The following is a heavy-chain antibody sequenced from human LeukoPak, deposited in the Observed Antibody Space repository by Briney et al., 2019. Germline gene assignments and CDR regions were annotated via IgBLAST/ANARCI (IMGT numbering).Heavy chain of an antibody. Sequence: ASVKVSCKASGYTFTSYGISWVRQAPGQGLEWMGWISAYNGNTNYAQRLQGRVTITRDTSASTAYMELSSLRSEDTAVYYCASSSSGYFHDAFDIWGQGTMVTVSS. CDR3: ASSSSGYFHDAFDI. CDR1: GYTFTSYG. V-gene: IGHV1-18*01. CDR2: ISAYNGNT. D-gene: IGHD3-22*01. J-gene: IGHJ3*02.